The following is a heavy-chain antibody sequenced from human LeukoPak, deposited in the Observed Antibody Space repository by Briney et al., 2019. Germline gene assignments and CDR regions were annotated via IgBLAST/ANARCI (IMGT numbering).Heavy chain of an antibody. CDR3: ARGLTYYYDSSGYYYVPYYYYYYGMDV. CDR2: IYSGGST. Sequence: GGSLRLSCAASGFTVSSNYMSWVRQAPGKGLEWVSVIYSGGSTYYSDSVKGRFTISRHNSKNTLYLQMNSLRAEDTAVYYCARGLTYYYDSSGYYYVPYYYYYYGMDVWGQGTTVTVSS. V-gene: IGHV3-53*04. D-gene: IGHD3-22*01. J-gene: IGHJ6*02. CDR1: GFTVSSNY.